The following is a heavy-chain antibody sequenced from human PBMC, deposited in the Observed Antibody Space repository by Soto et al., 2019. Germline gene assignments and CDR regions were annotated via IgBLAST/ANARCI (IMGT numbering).Heavy chain of an antibody. V-gene: IGHV4-59*01. CDR2: ISYSGST. Sequence: SETLSLTCTVSSDSISSYYWSWIRQPPGKRLEGIGYISYSGSTDYNPTLKSRVTISGDTSKNQFSRKVSSVTAADTAVYYCARGTSWQLPFDYWGQGTLVTVSS. CDR1: SDSISSYY. D-gene: IGHD6-13*01. J-gene: IGHJ4*02. CDR3: ARGTSWQLPFDY.